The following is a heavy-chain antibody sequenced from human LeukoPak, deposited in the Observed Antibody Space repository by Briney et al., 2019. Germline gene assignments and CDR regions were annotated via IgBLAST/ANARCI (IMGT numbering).Heavy chain of an antibody. J-gene: IGHJ4*02. V-gene: IGHV3-21*01. D-gene: IGHD4-17*01. Sequence: PGGSLRLSCEASGFTFTTYSMTWVRQAPGKGLEGVSIISSGSSAIFSADALKGRFTISRDDAKNLLYLDMNSLRAEDTDVYYCARGHTAVTRHFDFWGQGTLVTVSS. CDR2: ISSGSSAI. CDR1: GFTFTTYS. CDR3: ARGHTAVTRHFDF.